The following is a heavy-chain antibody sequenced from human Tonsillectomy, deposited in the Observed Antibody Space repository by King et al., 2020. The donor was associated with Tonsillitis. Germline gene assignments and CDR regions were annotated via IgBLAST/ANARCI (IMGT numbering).Heavy chain of an antibody. CDR2: IYNSGST. CDR3: ARSRGITIFGVVSPRDAFYI. V-gene: IGHV4-31*03. J-gene: IGHJ3*02. CDR1: GGSISSGDYY. D-gene: IGHD3-3*01. Sequence: MQLQESGPGLVKPSQTLSLDCTVSGGSISSGDYYWSWIRQHPGKGLEWIAYIYNSGSTYYNPSLKSRVTISVDTSKNQFSLKLSSVTAAVTAVCYCARSRGITIFGVVSPRDAFYIWGQGTMVTVSS.